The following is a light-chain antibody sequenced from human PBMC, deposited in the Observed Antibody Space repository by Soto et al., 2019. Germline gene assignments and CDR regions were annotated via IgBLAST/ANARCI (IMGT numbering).Light chain of an antibody. CDR3: QQSFT. CDR1: QSISSW. CDR2: KAS. Sequence: DIQMTQSPSTLSASVGDRVTITCRASQSISSWLAWYQQKPGKAPKLLFYKASTLESGVPSRFSGSGSGTEFTLTISSLQPDDFATYYFQQSFTFGPGTKVDIK. V-gene: IGKV1-5*03. J-gene: IGKJ3*01.